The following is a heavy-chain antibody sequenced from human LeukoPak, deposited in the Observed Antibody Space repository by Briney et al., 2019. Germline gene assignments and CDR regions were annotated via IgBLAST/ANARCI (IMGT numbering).Heavy chain of an antibody. V-gene: IGHV3-23*01. CDR1: GFTFSSYA. CDR3: VGYSSSWYPGGNWFDP. CDR2: ISGSGGST. D-gene: IGHD6-13*01. J-gene: IGHJ5*02. Sequence: GGSLRLSCAASGFTFSSYAMSWVRQAPGKGLEWVSAISGSGGSTYYAGSVKGRFTISRDNSKNTLYLQMNSLRAEDTAVYYCVGYSSSWYPGGNWFDPWGQGTLVTVSS.